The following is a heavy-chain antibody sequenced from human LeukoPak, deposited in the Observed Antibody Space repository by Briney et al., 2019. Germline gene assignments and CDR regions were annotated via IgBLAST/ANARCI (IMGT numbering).Heavy chain of an antibody. D-gene: IGHD1-26*01. CDR3: ARGMGATSDY. V-gene: IGHV4-39*07. CDR1: GGSISSSSYY. J-gene: IGHJ4*02. CDR2: IYYSGST. Sequence: SSETPSLTCTVSGGSISSSSYYWGWIRQPPGKGLEWIGSIYYSGSTYYNPSLKSRVTISVDTSKNQFSLKLSSVTAADTAVYYCARGMGATSDYWGQGTLVTVSS.